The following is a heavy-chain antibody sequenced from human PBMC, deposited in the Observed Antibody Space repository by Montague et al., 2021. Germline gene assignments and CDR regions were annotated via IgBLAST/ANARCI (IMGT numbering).Heavy chain of an antibody. Sequence: SETLSLTCTVSSGPIFHAHWSWVRQPPGKGLEWLGSMFYGGTTSNNPSLKSRVTMSIDTSTNQFSLKLSFVTAADTAVYYCAKQDYSVSGTAYKGFDPWGQGILVTVSS. D-gene: IGHD3-10*01. V-gene: IGHV4-59*08. J-gene: IGHJ5*02. CDR1: SGPIFHAH. CDR2: MFYGGTT. CDR3: AKQDYSVSGTAYKGFDP.